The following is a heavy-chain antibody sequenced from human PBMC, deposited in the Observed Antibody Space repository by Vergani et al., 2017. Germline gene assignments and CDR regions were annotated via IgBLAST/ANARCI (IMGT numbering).Heavy chain of an antibody. CDR2: IYSTGST. CDR3: ARMGGYDEGDAFRIGYFDS. D-gene: IGHD3-22*01. Sequence: QVQLRESGPGLVKPQQTLSLTCSVSGDSISSGVYYWNWIRQHPGKGLEWIGYIYSTGSTHHNPSLRRRINMSVDTSKNQFSLKLNSVTAADTAMYYCARMGGYDEGDAFRIGYFDSWGPGILVTVSS. J-gene: IGHJ4*02. CDR1: GDSISSGVYY. V-gene: IGHV4-31*03.